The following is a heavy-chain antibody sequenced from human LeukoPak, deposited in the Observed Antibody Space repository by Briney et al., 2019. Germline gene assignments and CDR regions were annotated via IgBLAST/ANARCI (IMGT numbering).Heavy chain of an antibody. CDR1: GFTFSSFG. CDR2: IWYDGSNK. D-gene: IGHD6-13*01. Sequence: PGRSLRLSCAASGFTFSSFGMHWVRQAPGKGLEWVAVIWYDGSNKYYADSVKGRFTISRDNSKNTLPLQMNSLRAEDTAVYYCAKDAAGSSSWANYWGQGALVTVSS. J-gene: IGHJ4*02. CDR3: AKDAAGSSSWANY. V-gene: IGHV3-33*06.